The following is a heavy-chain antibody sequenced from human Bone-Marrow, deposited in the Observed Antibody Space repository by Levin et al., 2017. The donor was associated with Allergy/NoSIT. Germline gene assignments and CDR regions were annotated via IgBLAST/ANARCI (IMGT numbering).Heavy chain of an antibody. V-gene: IGHV1-2*02. CDR1: GYTFTGYY. D-gene: IGHD2-2*01. CDR3: ARSGRVVVPAATKYYYYYGMDV. CDR2: INPNSGGT. Sequence: ASVKVSCKASGYTFTGYYMHWVRQAPGQGLEWMGWINPNSGGTNYAQKFQGRVTMTRDTSISTAYMELSRLRSDDTAVYYCARSGRVVVPAATKYYYYYGMDVWGQGTTVTVSS. J-gene: IGHJ6*02.